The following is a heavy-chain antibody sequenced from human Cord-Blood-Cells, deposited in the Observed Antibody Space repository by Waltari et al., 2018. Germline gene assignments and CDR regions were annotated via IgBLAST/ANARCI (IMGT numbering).Heavy chain of an antibody. J-gene: IGHJ4*02. D-gene: IGHD1-26*01. CDR3: AKGRFVGATDY. V-gene: IGHV3-23*01. Sequence: EVQLLEAGGGWVQPGGSLRLSGAASGFTFSSYAMSWVRQAPGKGLDWVSAISGSGGSTYYADSVKGRFTISRDNSKNTLYLQMNSLRAEDTAVYYCAKGRFVGATDYWGQGTLVTVSS. CDR1: GFTFSSYA. CDR2: ISGSGGST.